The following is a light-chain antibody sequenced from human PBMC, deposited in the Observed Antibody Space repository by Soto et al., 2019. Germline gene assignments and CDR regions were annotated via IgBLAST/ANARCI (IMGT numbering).Light chain of an antibody. CDR3: QQRSNFVT. CDR1: QSVSSY. CDR2: DAS. V-gene: IGKV3-11*01. J-gene: IGKJ1*01. Sequence: EIVLTQSPATLSLSPGERATLSCRASQSVSSYLAWYQQKPGQAPRLLIYDASNRATGIPARFSGSGSGTDFTLTISSLEPEDFAVYHCQQRSNFVTFGQGTNVDIK.